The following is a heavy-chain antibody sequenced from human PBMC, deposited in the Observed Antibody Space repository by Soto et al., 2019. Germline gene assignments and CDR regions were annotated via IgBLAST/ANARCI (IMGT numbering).Heavy chain of an antibody. CDR1: GFTVSSNY. CDR3: ARSWAVAGSYDY. V-gene: IGHV3-66*01. J-gene: IGHJ4*02. Sequence: GGSLRLSCAASGFTVSSNYMNWFRQAPGKGLEWVSIIYSGDSTYYADSVKGRFTISRDNSKNTLYLQMNSLRAEDTAVYYCARSWAVAGSYDYWGQGTLVTVSS. CDR2: IYSGDST. D-gene: IGHD6-19*01.